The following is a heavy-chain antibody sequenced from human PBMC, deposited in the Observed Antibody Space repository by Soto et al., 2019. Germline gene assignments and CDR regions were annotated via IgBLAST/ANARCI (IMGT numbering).Heavy chain of an antibody. CDR1: GFTFSSYS. J-gene: IGHJ5*02. CDR2: ISSSSSYI. D-gene: IGHD3-10*01. Sequence: GGSLRLSCAASGFTFSSYSMNWVRQDTGKGLEWVSSISSSSSYIYYADSVKGRFTISRDNAKNSLYLQMNSLRAEDTAVYYCARESTMVRGVTPLMWFDPWGQGTLVTVSS. CDR3: ARESTMVRGVTPLMWFDP. V-gene: IGHV3-21*01.